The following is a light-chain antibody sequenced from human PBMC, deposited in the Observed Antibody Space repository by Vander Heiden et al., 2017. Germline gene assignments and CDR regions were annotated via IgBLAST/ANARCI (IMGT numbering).Light chain of an antibody. CDR2: GAS. V-gene: IGKV3-11*01. J-gene: IGKJ4*01. CDR3: QQRRNGPLT. Sequence: EIVLTQSPATLSLSPGERATLSCRASQSISGYLAWYRQKPGKAPRLLIYGASSRETGIPARFSGSGSGTDFTLTISSLEPEDFAVYYCQQRRNGPLTFGGGTKVEIK. CDR1: QSISGY.